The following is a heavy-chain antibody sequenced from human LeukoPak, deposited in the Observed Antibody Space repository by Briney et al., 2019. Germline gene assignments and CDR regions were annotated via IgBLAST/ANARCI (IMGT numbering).Heavy chain of an antibody. Sequence: PGGSLRLSCAASGFTFSTYAMQWVRQAPGKGLEWVSGINVSGGSTWYADSVKGRFTISRDNSKNTLYLQMNSLRAEDTAVYYCAKYVSAKGPPYALDVWGQGTTVTVSS. CDR1: GFTFSTYA. CDR2: INVSGGST. CDR3: AKYVSAKGPPYALDV. J-gene: IGHJ6*02. D-gene: IGHD2/OR15-2a*01. V-gene: IGHV3-23*01.